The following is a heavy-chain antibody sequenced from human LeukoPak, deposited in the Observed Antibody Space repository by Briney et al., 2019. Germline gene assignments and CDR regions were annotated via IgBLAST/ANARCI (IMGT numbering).Heavy chain of an antibody. CDR3: ARDRFETGTISDY. D-gene: IGHD1-7*01. V-gene: IGHV1-2*02. CDR2: INPNSGGT. J-gene: IGHJ4*02. Sequence: ASVKVSCKASGYTFTGYYMHWVRQAPGQGLEWMGWINPNSGGTNYAQKFQGRVTMTRDTSISTAYMELSRLRSDDTAVYYCARDRFETGTISDYWGQGTLVTVSS. CDR1: GYTFTGYY.